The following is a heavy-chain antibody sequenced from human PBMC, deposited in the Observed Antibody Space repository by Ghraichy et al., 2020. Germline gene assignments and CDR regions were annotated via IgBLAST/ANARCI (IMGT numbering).Heavy chain of an antibody. CDR1: GGSFSGYY. D-gene: IGHD3-10*01. CDR2: INHSGST. V-gene: IGHV4-34*01. CDR3: ARGIDLSGSYYNPDYYGMDV. J-gene: IGHJ6*02. Sequence: SETLSLTCAVYGGSFSGYYWSWIRQPPGKRLEWIGEINHSGSTNYNPSLKSRVTISVDTSKNQFSLKLSSVTAADTAVYYCARGIDLSGSYYNPDYYGMDVWGQGTTVTVSS.